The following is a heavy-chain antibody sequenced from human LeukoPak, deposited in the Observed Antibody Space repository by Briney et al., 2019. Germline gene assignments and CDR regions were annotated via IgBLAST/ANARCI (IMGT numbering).Heavy chain of an antibody. Sequence: RGSLRLSCAASGFTFSSYGMHWVRQAPGKGLEWVAFIRYDGSNKYYADSVKGRFTISRDNSKNTLYLQMNSLRAEDTAVYYCAKDSSSWNPHFDYWGQGTLVTVSS. CDR2: IRYDGSNK. D-gene: IGHD6-13*01. V-gene: IGHV3-30*02. J-gene: IGHJ4*02. CDR3: AKDSSSWNPHFDY. CDR1: GFTFSSYG.